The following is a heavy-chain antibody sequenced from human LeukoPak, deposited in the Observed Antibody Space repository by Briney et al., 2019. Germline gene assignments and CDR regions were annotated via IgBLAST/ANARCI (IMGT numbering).Heavy chain of an antibody. CDR3: ARDVTYDILTGYSTASPFDY. CDR2: ISSSSSTI. V-gene: IGHV3-48*02. Sequence: GGSLRLSCAASGFTFSSYSMNWVRQAPGKGLEWVSYISSSSSTIYYADSVKGRFTISRDNAKNSLYLQMNSLRDEDTAVYYCARDVTYDILTGYSTASPFDYWGQGTLVTVSS. CDR1: GFTFSSYS. J-gene: IGHJ4*02. D-gene: IGHD3-9*01.